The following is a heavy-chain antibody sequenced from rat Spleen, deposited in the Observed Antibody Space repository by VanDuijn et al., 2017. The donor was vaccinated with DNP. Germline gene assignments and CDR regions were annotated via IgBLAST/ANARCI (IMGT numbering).Heavy chain of an antibody. J-gene: IGHJ3*01. CDR3: ARSRLPGYYPFAC. V-gene: IGHV5-31*01. D-gene: IGHD1-4*01. Sequence: EVQLVESGGDLIQPGRSLKLSCVASGLTFNNYWMTWIRQAPGKGLEWVASISYDGSSTYYRDSVKGRFTISRDDAKSSLYLQMNSLKAEDTATYYCARSRLPGYYPFACWGQGTLVTVSS. CDR2: ISYDGSST. CDR1: GLTFNNYW.